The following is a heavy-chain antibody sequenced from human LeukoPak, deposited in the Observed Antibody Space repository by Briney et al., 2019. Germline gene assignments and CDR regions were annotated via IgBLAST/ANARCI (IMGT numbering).Heavy chain of an antibody. CDR2: INHSGST. CDR3: ARDNLGGFDY. J-gene: IGHJ4*02. CDR1: GGSFSGYY. D-gene: IGHD3-10*01. V-gene: IGHV4-34*01. Sequence: PSETLSLTCAVYGGSFSGYYWSWIRQPPGKGLEWIGEINHSGSTNYNPSLKSRVTISVDTSKNQFSLKLSSVTAEDTAVYYCARDNLGGFDYWGQGTLVTVSS.